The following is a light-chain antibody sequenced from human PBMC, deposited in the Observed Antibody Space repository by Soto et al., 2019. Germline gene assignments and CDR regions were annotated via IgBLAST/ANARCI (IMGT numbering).Light chain of an antibody. J-gene: IGKJ5*01. CDR1: QSVLDSSTNKNY. CDR2: WAS. V-gene: IGKV4-1*01. Sequence: DIVMTQSPDSLAVSLGERATINCKSSQSVLDSSTNKNYLAWYQQKPGQPPKLLFYWASTRESGVPDRFSGSGSGTDFTLTITSLQAEDVAVYYCQQYYGTPTSITFGQGTRLEIK. CDR3: QQYYGTPTSIT.